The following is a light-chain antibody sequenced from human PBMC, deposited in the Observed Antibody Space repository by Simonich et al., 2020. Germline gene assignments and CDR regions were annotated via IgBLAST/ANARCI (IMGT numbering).Light chain of an antibody. Sequence: EIVLTQSPGTLSLSPGERATLSCRASQSVSSSYLAWYQQKPGLAPRLLISDASSRATGIPDRFSGSGSGTDFTLTISRLEPEDFAVYYCQQYGSSPGTFGQGTKVEIK. V-gene: IGKV3D-20*01. CDR3: QQYGSSPGT. J-gene: IGKJ1*01. CDR1: QSVSSSY. CDR2: DAS.